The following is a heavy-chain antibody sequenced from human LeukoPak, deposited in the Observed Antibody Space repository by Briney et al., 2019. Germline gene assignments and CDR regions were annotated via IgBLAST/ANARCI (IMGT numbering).Heavy chain of an antibody. CDR3: AKRFAGSSGRYFDY. Sequence: SGGSLRLSCAASGFTFSSYAMSWVRQAPGKGLEWVSAISGSGGSTYYADSVKGRFTISRDNSKNTLYLQMNSLRAEDTAVYYCAKRFAGSSGRYFDYWGQGTLVTVSS. CDR2: ISGSGGST. V-gene: IGHV3-23*01. J-gene: IGHJ4*02. CDR1: GFTFSSYA. D-gene: IGHD6-19*01.